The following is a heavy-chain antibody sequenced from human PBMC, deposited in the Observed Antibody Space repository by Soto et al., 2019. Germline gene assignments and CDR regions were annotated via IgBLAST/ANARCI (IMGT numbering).Heavy chain of an antibody. V-gene: IGHV4-34*01. CDR1: GGSFSGYY. D-gene: IGHD1-1*01. CDR2: INHSGST. Sequence: SEPLSLTCAVYGGSFSGYYWSWIRQPPGKGLEWIGEINHSGSTNYNPSLKSRVTISVDTSKNQFSLKLSSVTAADTAVYYCARGRRNWKLNSFDYWGQGTLVT. J-gene: IGHJ4*02. CDR3: ARGRRNWKLNSFDY.